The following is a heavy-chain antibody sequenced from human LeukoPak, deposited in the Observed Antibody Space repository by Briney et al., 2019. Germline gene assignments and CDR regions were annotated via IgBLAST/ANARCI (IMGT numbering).Heavy chain of an antibody. CDR3: AKRVGATYLYYFDY. D-gene: IGHD1-26*01. Sequence: GGSLRLSCAASGLSFSTYSMNWVRQAPGKGLEWVSGISWNSGTIGYADSVKGRFTISRDNAKNSLYLQMNSLRAEDMALYYCAKRVGATYLYYFDYWGQGTLVTVSS. CDR1: GLSFSTYS. J-gene: IGHJ4*02. CDR2: ISWNSGTI. V-gene: IGHV3-9*03.